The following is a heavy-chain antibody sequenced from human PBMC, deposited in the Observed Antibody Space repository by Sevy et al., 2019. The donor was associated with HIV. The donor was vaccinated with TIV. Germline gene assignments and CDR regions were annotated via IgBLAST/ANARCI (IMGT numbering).Heavy chain of an antibody. CDR3: ARDHHSGYCSGGSCYSWGMDV. CDR1: GFTVSSNY. J-gene: IGHJ6*02. Sequence: GGSLRLSCAASGFTVSSNYMSWVRQAPGKGLEWVSVIYSGGSTYYADSVKGRFTISRDNSKNTLYLQMNSLRAEDTAMYYCARDHHSGYCSGGSCYSWGMDVWGQGTTVTVSS. D-gene: IGHD2-15*01. CDR2: IYSGGST. V-gene: IGHV3-53*01.